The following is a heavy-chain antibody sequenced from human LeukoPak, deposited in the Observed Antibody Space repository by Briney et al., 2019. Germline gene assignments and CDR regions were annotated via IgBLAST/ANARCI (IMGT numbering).Heavy chain of an antibody. CDR2: ISWNSGSI. Sequence: PGGSLRLSCAASGLAFSSYGMYWVRQAPGKGLEWVSGISWNSGSIGYADSVKGRFTISRDNAKNSLYLQMNSLRAEDTALYYCAKGLYYDILTPTDYWGQGTLVTVSS. CDR3: AKGLYYDILTPTDY. CDR1: GLAFSSYG. J-gene: IGHJ4*02. D-gene: IGHD3-9*01. V-gene: IGHV3-9*01.